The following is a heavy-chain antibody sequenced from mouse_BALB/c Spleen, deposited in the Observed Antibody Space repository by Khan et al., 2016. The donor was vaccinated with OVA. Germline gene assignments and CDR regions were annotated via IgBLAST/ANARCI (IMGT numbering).Heavy chain of an antibody. CDR3: ARSDYYGVAY. V-gene: IGHV5-17*02. J-gene: IGHJ3*01. Sequence: EVELVESGGGLVQPGGSRKLSCAASGFTFSGFGMHWVRQAPEKGLEWVAYISSGSSTIYYADTLKGRFTISRDNPKNTLFLQMTSLSSEDTAMYYCARSDYYGVAYWGQGTLVTVSA. D-gene: IGHD1-1*01. CDR1: GFTFSGFG. CDR2: ISSGSSTI.